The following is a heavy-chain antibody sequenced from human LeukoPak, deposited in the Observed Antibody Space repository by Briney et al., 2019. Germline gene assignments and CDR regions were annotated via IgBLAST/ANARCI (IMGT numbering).Heavy chain of an antibody. V-gene: IGHV1-2*02. Sequence: GASVKVSCKASGYTFTGSYMHSVRQAPGQGLEWMGWINPNTGGTNYAQQFQGRVTMTRDTSISTAYMELSRLRSDDTAVYYCARQRVAAAGPNWFDPWGQGTLVTVSS. D-gene: IGHD6-13*01. CDR3: ARQRVAAAGPNWFDP. J-gene: IGHJ5*02. CDR1: GYTFTGSY. CDR2: INPNTGGT.